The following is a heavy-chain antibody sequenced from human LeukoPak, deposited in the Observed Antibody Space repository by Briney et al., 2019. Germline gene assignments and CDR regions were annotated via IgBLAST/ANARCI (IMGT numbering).Heavy chain of an antibody. J-gene: IGHJ4*02. Sequence: GGSLRLSCAASGFTFSSCGMHWVRQAPGEGLEWVAVIWYDGSNKYYADSVKGRFTISRDNSKNTLYLQMNSLRAEDTAVYYCARVPLRIYDYYFDYWGQGTLVTVSS. CDR1: GFTFSSCG. V-gene: IGHV3-33*01. CDR2: IWYDGSNK. D-gene: IGHD5/OR15-5a*01. CDR3: ARVPLRIYDYYFDY.